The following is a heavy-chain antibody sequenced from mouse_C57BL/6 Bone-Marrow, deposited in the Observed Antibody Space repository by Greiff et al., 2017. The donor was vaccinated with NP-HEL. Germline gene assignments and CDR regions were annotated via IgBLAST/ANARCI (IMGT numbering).Heavy chain of an antibody. CDR2: IDPENGDT. Sequence: VQLKESGAELVRPGASVKLSCTASGFNIKDDYMHWVKQRPEQGLEWIGWIDPENGDTEYASKFQGKATITADTSSNTAYLQLSSLTSEDTAVYYCTKIYYSLYFDVWGTGTTVTVSS. D-gene: IGHD1-1*01. CDR3: TKIYYSLYFDV. J-gene: IGHJ1*03. CDR1: GFNIKDDY. V-gene: IGHV14-4*01.